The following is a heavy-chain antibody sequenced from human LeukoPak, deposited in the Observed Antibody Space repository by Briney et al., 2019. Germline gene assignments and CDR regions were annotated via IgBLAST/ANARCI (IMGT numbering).Heavy chain of an antibody. CDR3: ARTQSSIPDFDY. D-gene: IGHD2-2*01. CDR1: GFTFSSYS. Sequence: SGGSLRLSCEASGFTFSSYSMNWVRQAPGKGLERISHISSFRSTIYYADSVRGRFIISRDSAKNSLYLQMNSLRAEDTAVYYCARTQSSIPDFDYWGQGALVTVSS. V-gene: IGHV3-48*04. CDR2: ISSFRSTI. J-gene: IGHJ4*02.